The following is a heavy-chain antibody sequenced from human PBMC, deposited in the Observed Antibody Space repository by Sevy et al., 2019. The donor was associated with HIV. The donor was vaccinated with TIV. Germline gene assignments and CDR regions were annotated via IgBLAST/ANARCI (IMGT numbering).Heavy chain of an antibody. CDR3: AREVRFLEWLADPDAFDI. CDR2: IYHSGST. Sequence: SETLSLTCTVSGYSISSGYYWGWIRQPPGKGLEWIGSIYHSGSTYYNPSLKSRVTISVDTSKNHFSLKLSSVTAADTAVYYCAREVRFLEWLADPDAFDIWGQGTMVTVSS. V-gene: IGHV4-38-2*02. J-gene: IGHJ3*02. CDR1: GYSISSGYY. D-gene: IGHD3-3*01.